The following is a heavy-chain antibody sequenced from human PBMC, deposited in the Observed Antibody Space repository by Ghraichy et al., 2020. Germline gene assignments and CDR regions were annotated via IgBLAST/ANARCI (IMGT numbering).Heavy chain of an antibody. CDR2: TRQDGSES. Sequence: GGSLRLSCAASGFSFSRYWMSWVRQAPGKGLEWVANTRQDGSESYYVDSVKGRFTISRDNAKNSLYLQMNRLRAEDTAVYYCARGDYYDSSGHYTEAFDIWGQGTMVTVSS. D-gene: IGHD3-22*01. J-gene: IGHJ3*02. V-gene: IGHV3-7*01. CDR3: ARGDYYDSSGHYTEAFDI. CDR1: GFSFSRYW.